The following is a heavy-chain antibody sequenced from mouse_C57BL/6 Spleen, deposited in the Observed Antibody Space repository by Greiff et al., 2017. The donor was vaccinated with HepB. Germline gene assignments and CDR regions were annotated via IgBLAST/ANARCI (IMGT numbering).Heavy chain of an antibody. CDR2: ISSGSSTI. CDR3: ARHMYYYGSSPLYFDV. D-gene: IGHD1-1*01. J-gene: IGHJ1*03. CDR1: GFTFSDYG. Sequence: DVKLVESGGGLVKPGGSLKLSCAASGFTFSDYGMHWVRQAPEKGLEWVAYISSGSSTIYYADTVKGRFTISRDNAKNTLFLQMTSLRSEDTAMYYCARHMYYYGSSPLYFDVWGTGTTVTVSS. V-gene: IGHV5-17*01.